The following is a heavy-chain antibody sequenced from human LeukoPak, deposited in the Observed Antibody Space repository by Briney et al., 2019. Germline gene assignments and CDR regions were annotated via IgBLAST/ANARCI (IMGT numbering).Heavy chain of an antibody. D-gene: IGHD4-17*01. CDR3: AREDRATVTTFYYYYYMDV. CDR1: GGSISSYY. CDR2: IYTSGST. Sequence: SSETLSLTCTVSGGSISSYYWSWIRQPAGKGLEWIGRIYTSGSTNYKPSLKSRVSMSVDTSKNQFSLKLSSVTAADTAVYYCAREDRATVTTFYYYYYMDVWGKGTTVTVSS. V-gene: IGHV4-4*07. J-gene: IGHJ6*03.